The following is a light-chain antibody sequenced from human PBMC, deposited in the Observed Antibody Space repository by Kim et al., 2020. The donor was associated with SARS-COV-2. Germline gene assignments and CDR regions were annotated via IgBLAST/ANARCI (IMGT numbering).Light chain of an antibody. V-gene: IGKV4-1*01. Sequence: DIVMTQSPDSLAVSLGERATTNCKSSQSVLYSSNNKNYLAWYQQKPGQPPKLLIYWASTRESGVPDRFSGSGSGTDFTLTISSLQAEDVAVYYCQQYYSTPAFGQGTKLEI. J-gene: IGKJ2*01. CDR3: QQYYSTPA. CDR1: QSVLYSSNNKNY. CDR2: WAS.